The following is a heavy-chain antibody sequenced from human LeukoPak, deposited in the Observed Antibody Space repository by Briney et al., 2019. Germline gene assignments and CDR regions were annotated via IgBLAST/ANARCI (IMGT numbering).Heavy chain of an antibody. CDR1: GDSVSTNSAA. CDR2: TYYRSKWYN. CDR3: ARLRLAEQGTAAHKYYFDY. D-gene: IGHD6-13*01. V-gene: IGHV6-1*01. Sequence: SQTLSLTCAISGDSVSTNSAAWNWIRQSPSRGLEWLGRTYYRSKWYNDYAVSVKSRITINPDTSKNQFSLQLNSVTPEDTAVYYCARLRLAEQGTAAHKYYFDYWGQGTLVTVSS. J-gene: IGHJ4*02.